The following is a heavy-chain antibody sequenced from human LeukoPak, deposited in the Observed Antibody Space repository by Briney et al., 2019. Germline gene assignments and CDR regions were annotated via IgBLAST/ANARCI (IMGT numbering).Heavy chain of an antibody. D-gene: IGHD2-8*01. V-gene: IGHV3-74*01. Sequence: PGGSLRLSCAASGFTFSSYWTHWVRQAPGKGLVWVSRINSDGSSTDYADSVKGRFTISRDNARNTLYLQMNSLTADDTAVYYCASTNRCDYWGQGTLVTVSS. CDR2: INSDGSST. J-gene: IGHJ4*02. CDR1: GFTFSSYW. CDR3: ASTNRCDY.